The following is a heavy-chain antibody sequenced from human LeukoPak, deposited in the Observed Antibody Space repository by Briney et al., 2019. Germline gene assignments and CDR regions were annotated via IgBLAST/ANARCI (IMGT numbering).Heavy chain of an antibody. CDR3: ARGYYDSRGEAFDI. Sequence: PSETLSLTCAVYGGSFSGYYWSWIRQPPGKGLEWIGEINHSGSTNYNPSLKSRVTISVDTSKNQFSLKLSSVTAADTAVYYCARGYYDSRGEAFDIWGLGTMVTVSS. CDR1: GGSFSGYY. D-gene: IGHD3-22*01. CDR2: INHSGST. J-gene: IGHJ3*02. V-gene: IGHV4-34*01.